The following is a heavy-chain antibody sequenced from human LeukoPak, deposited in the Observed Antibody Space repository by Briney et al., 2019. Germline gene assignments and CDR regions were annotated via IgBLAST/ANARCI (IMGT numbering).Heavy chain of an antibody. V-gene: IGHV3-23*01. J-gene: IGHJ4*02. CDR2: ISSSSSTI. CDR3: AKGYWGLDY. D-gene: IGHD3-16*01. Sequence: GGSLRLSCAASGFTFSSYAMSWVRQAPGKGLEWVSYISSSSSTIYYADSVKGRFTISRDNSKNTLYLQMNTLRAEDTAVYYCAKGYWGLDYWGQGTLVTVSS. CDR1: GFTFSSYA.